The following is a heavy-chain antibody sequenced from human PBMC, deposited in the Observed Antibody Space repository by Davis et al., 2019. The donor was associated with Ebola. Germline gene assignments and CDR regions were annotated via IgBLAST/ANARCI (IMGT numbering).Heavy chain of an antibody. D-gene: IGHD3-22*01. V-gene: IGHV3-23*01. CDR1: GFTFSSYA. CDR3: AKQPRPSITMIVVVIGDWFDP. J-gene: IGHJ5*02. CDR2: ISGSGGST. Sequence: GESLKISCAASGFTFSSYAMSWVRQAPGKGLEWVSAISGSGGSTYYADSVKGRFTISRDNSKNTLYLQMNSLRAEDTAVYYCAKQPRPSITMIVVVIGDWFDPWGQGTLVTVSS.